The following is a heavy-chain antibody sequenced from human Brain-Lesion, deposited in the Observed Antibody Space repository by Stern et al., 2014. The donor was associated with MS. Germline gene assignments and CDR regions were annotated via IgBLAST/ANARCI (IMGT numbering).Heavy chain of an antibody. CDR3: ARELPDLNAFDI. J-gene: IGHJ3*02. CDR1: GGSISSSNW. D-gene: IGHD1-14*01. CDR2: IYHSGGT. V-gene: IGHV4-4*02. Sequence: QVQLQESGPGLVKPSGPLSLPCAVSGGSISSSNWWSWVRHSPGKGLEWIGEIYHSGGTKYSPSFESRVIISVDKSKNQFSLKLSYVTAADTAVYYCARELPDLNAFDIWGQGTMVTVSS.